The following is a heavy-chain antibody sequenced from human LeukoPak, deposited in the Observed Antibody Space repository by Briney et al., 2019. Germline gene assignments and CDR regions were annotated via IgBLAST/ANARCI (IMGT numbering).Heavy chain of an antibody. J-gene: IGHJ4*02. CDR3: ARDPPGGTAFFDY. Sequence: PGGSLRLSCAASGFTFSSYSMNWVRQAPGKGLEWVSSISSSSSYIYYADSVKGRFTISRDNAKNSLYLQMNSLRAEDTAVYYCARDPPGGTAFFDYWGQGTLVTVSS. CDR1: GFTFSSYS. D-gene: IGHD4-23*01. CDR2: ISSSSSYI. V-gene: IGHV3-21*01.